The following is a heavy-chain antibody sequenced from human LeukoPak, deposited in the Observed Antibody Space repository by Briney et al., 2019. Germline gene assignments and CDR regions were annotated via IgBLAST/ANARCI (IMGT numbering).Heavy chain of an antibody. CDR3: ARERFVDTAMAEFDY. V-gene: IGHV4-61*02. CDR2: IYTSGST. J-gene: IGHJ4*02. CDR1: GGSISSGSYY. D-gene: IGHD5-18*01. Sequence: PSETLSLTCTVSGGSISSGSYYWSWIRQPAGKGLEWIGRIYTSGSTNYNPSLKSRVTISVDTSKNQFSLKLSSVTAAVTAVYYCARERFVDTAMAEFDYWGQGTLVTVSS.